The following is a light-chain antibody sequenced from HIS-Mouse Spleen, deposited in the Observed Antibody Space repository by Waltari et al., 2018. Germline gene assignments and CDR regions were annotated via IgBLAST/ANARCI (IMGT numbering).Light chain of an antibody. V-gene: IGLV3-19*01. CDR3: NSRDSSGNHVV. Sequence: SSELTQDPAVSVALGQTVRITCQGDSLRSYYASWYQQKPGQAPVLVIYGKNNRPSGIPDRFSGASSGNTGSLTITGSQAEDEADYYCNSRDSSGNHVVFGGGTKLTVL. J-gene: IGLJ2*01. CDR2: GKN. CDR1: SLRSYY.